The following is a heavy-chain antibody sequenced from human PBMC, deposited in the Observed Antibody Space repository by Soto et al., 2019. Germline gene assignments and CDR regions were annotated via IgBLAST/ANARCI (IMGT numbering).Heavy chain of an antibody. CDR1: GFTFSSYS. CDR3: ARDPVPHSGYDWYYYYYGIDV. V-gene: IGHV3-48*02. CDR2: ISSSSSTI. Sequence: EVQLVESGGGLVQPGGSLRLSCAASGFTFSSYSMNWVRQAPGKGLEWVSYISSSSSTIYYADSVKGRFTISRDNAKNSLYLQMNSLRDEDTAVYYCARDPVPHSGYDWYYYYYGIDVWGQGTTVTVSS. J-gene: IGHJ6*02. D-gene: IGHD5-12*01.